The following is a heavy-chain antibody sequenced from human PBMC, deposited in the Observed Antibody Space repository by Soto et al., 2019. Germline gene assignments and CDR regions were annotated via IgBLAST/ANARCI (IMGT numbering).Heavy chain of an antibody. CDR2: ISGSGGST. V-gene: IGHV3-23*01. D-gene: IGHD1-1*01. CDR3: AKDRVQYYGMDV. J-gene: IGHJ6*02. CDR1: GFTFSSYA. Sequence: PGGSLRLSCAASGFTFSSYAMSWVRQAPGKGLEWVSAISGSGGSTYYADSVKGRFTISRDNSKSTLYLQMNSLRAEDTAVYYCAKDRVQYYGMDVWGQGTTVTVSS.